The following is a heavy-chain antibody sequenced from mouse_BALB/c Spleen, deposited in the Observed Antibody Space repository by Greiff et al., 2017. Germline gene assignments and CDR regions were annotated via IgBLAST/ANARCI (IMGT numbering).Heavy chain of an antibody. D-gene: IGHD2-3*01. CDR2: ISYSGST. V-gene: IGHV3-2*02. CDR1: GYSITSDYA. J-gene: IGHJ4*01. CDR3: ASFYDPYAMDY. Sequence: DVQLQESGPGLVKPSQSLSLTCTVTGYSITSDYAWNWIRQFPGNKLEWMGYISYSGSTSYNPSLKSRISITRDTSKNQFFLQLNSVTTEDTATYYCASFYDPYAMDYWGQGTSVTVSS.